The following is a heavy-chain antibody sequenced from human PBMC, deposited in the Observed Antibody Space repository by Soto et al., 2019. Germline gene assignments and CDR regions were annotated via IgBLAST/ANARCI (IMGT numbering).Heavy chain of an antibody. Sequence: ASVKVACTASGGTFSSYTISWVRQATGQGLEWMGRIIPILGIANYAQKFQGRVTITADKSTSTAYMELSSLRSEDTAVYYCARDDEGGSDCDLGYWGQGALVTVSS. CDR3: ARDDEGGSDCDLGY. D-gene: IGHD1-26*01. J-gene: IGHJ4*02. CDR1: GGTFSSYT. V-gene: IGHV1-69*04. CDR2: IIPILGIA.